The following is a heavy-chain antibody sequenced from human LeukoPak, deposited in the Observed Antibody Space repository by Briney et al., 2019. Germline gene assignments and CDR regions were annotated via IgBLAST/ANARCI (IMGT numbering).Heavy chain of an antibody. J-gene: IGHJ4*02. CDR2: IIPIFGTA. CDR1: GGTFSSYA. CDR3: ARDSVVPAAI. D-gene: IGHD2-2*01. V-gene: IGHV1-69*13. Sequence: GASVKVSCKAPGGTFSSYAISWVRQAPGQGLEWMGGIIPIFGTANYAQKFQGRVTITADESTSTAYMELSSLRSEDTAVYYCARDSVVPAAIWGQGTLVTVSS.